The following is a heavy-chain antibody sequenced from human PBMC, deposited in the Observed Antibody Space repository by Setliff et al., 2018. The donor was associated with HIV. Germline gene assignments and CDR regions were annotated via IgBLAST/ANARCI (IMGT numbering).Heavy chain of an antibody. J-gene: IGHJ4*02. CDR2: ISAYNGNT. CDR3: ARGPPIVVVPAALLTFDY. D-gene: IGHD2-2*01. Sequence: GASVKVSCKASGYTFTSYGISWVRQAPGQGLEWTGWISAYNGNTNYAQKLQGRGTMTTDTSTSTAYMELRSLRSDDTAVYYCARGPPIVVVPAALLTFDYWGQGTLVTVSS. CDR1: GYTFTSYG. V-gene: IGHV1-18*01.